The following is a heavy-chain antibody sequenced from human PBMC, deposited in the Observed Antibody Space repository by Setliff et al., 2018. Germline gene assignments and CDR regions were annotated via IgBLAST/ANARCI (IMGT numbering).Heavy chain of an antibody. V-gene: IGHV5-51*01. J-gene: IGHJ6*03. Sequence: PGESLKISCKGSGYSFTSYWIGWVRQMPGEGLEWMGIIYPGDSDTRYSPSFQGQVTISADKSISTAYLQWSSLKASDTAMYYCARVRRVVIAYYYYMDVWGKGTTVTVSS. CDR3: ARVRRVVIAYYYYMDV. CDR1: GYSFTSYW. CDR2: IYPGDSDT. D-gene: IGHD2-21*01.